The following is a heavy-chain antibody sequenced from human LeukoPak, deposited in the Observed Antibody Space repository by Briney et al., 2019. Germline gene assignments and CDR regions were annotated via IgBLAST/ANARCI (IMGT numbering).Heavy chain of an antibody. J-gene: IGHJ6*03. CDR1: GGSFSGYY. CDR3: AXGPHCSSTSCPSDDYYYXMDV. Sequence: SETLSLTCAVYGGSFSGYYWSWIRQPPGKGLEWIGEINHSGSTNYNPSLKSRVTISVDTSKNQFSLKLSSVTAADTAVYYCAXGPHCSSTSCPSDDYYYXMDVWGKGTTVTVSS. D-gene: IGHD2-2*01. CDR2: INHSGST. V-gene: IGHV4-34*01.